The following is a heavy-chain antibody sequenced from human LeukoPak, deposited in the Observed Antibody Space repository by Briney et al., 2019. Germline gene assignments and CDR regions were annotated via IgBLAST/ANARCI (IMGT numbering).Heavy chain of an antibody. CDR1: GGSFSGYY. CDR3: ASDDSGEYYFDY. J-gene: IGHJ4*02. D-gene: IGHD1-26*01. Sequence: SETLSLTCAVYGGSFSGYYWSWIRQPPGKGLEWIGEINHSGSTNYNPSLKSRVTISVDTSKNQFSLKLSSVTAADTAVCYCASDDSGEYYFDYWGQGTLVTVSS. CDR2: INHSGST. V-gene: IGHV4-34*01.